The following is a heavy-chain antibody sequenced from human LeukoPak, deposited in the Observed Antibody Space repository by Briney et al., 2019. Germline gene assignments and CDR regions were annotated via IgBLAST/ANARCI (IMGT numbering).Heavy chain of an antibody. V-gene: IGHV4-39*01. CDR2: IYYSGTT. J-gene: IGHJ3*02. Sequence: SETLSLTCTVSGGSIISSTYYWGWIRQPPGKGLEWIGSIYYSGTTYYNPSLKSRVTISVDTSRNQFSLKLSSVTAADTAVFHCARHSRGYYDSTGYYYGSHAFDIWGQGTMVTVSS. D-gene: IGHD3-22*01. CDR1: GGSIISSTYY. CDR3: ARHSRGYYDSTGYYYGSHAFDI.